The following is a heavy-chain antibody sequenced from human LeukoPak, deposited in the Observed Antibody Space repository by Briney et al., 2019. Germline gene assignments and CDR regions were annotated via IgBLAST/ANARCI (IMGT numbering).Heavy chain of an antibody. J-gene: IGHJ4*02. CDR1: EFTFSTYD. Sequence: PGGSLRLSCAASEFTFSTYDMHWVRQATGKGLEWVSTIDTAGNTWYPDSVKGRFTIFRENAKNSLNLQMNSLRVGDTAVYYCARAKMPGIQTAGRVNYFDSWGQGTLVTVSS. CDR2: IDTAGNT. D-gene: IGHD6-13*01. V-gene: IGHV3-13*01. CDR3: ARAKMPGIQTAGRVNYFDS.